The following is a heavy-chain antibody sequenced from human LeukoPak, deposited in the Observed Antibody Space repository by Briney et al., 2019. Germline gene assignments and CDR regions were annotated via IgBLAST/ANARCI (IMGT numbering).Heavy chain of an antibody. CDR2: IIPIFGTA. J-gene: IGHJ6*03. CDR1: GGTFSGYA. CDR3: ARASYSSSWHYYYYYMDV. V-gene: IGHV1-69*05. D-gene: IGHD6-13*01. Sequence: SVKVSCKAPGGTFSGYAISWVRQAPGQGLEWMGGIIPIFGTANYAQKFQGRVTITTDESTSTAYMELSSLRSEDTAAYYCARASYSSSWHYYYYYMDVWGKGTTVTVSS.